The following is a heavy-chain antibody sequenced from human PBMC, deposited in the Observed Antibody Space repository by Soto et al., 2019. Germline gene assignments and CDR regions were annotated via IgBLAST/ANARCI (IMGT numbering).Heavy chain of an antibody. D-gene: IGHD3-10*01. V-gene: IGHV4-61*01. J-gene: IGHJ4*02. CDR2: IYNSGST. CDR3: ARESDSGSYYFDY. Sequence: SETLSLTCTVSGGSVSSGSSYWSWIRQPPGKGLEWIGYIYNSGSTNYNPSLKSRVTISVDTSNNHFSLGLSSVTAAALAVYYCARESDSGSYYFDYWGRGTLVTVSS. CDR1: GGSVSSGSSY.